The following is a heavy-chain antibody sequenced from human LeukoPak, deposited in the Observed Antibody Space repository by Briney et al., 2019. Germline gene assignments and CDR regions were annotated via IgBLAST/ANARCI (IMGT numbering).Heavy chain of an antibody. J-gene: IGHJ4*02. CDR2: IYYSGST. CDR3: ARENSGYVSFDY. CDR1: GGSISSYY. Sequence: SETLSLTCNVSGGSISSYYWSWIRQPPGKGLEWIGYIYYSGSTNYNPSLKSRVTISVDTSKNQFSLKLSSVTAADTAVYYCARENSGYVSFDYWGQGTLVTVSS. V-gene: IGHV4-59*01. D-gene: IGHD5-12*01.